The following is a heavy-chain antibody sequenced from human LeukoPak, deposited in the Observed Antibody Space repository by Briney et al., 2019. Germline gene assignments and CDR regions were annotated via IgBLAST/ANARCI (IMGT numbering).Heavy chain of an antibody. J-gene: IGHJ6*02. CDR3: ARSGSYIAMYYYYAMDV. Sequence: SETLSLTCTVSGGSLNTYYWSWIRQSPGRGLEWIGYIYYSGKTNYAPSLKGRVTISVDTSKNQFSLRLSSVTAADTAVYYCARSGSYIAMYYYYAMDVWGQGTTVTVSS. D-gene: IGHD3-10*01. V-gene: IGHV4-59*08. CDR2: IYYSGKT. CDR1: GGSLNTYY.